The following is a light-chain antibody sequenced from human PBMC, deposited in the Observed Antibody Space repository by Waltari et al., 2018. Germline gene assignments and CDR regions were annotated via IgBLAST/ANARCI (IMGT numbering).Light chain of an antibody. J-gene: IGKJ1*01. CDR3: MQGTHWPWT. CDR1: QSLLNSNGNNY. V-gene: IGKV2-28*01. CDR2: LGS. Sequence: DIVMTQSPLSLPVTPGEPASISCRSSQSLLNSNGNNYLDWYLQRPGQSPQLLIYLGSNRASGVPDRFSGSGSGTDFTLKISRVEAEDVGVYYCMQGTHWPWTFGQGTKVEIK.